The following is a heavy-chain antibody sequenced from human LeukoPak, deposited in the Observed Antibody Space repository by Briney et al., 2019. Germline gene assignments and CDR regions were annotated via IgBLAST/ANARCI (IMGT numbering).Heavy chain of an antibody. CDR2: IKQDGSEK. CDR3: AREMATDFDY. Sequence: GGSLRLSCTASGFTFSSYSMSWVRQAPGKGLEWVANIKQDGSEKYYVDSVKGRFTISRDNAKNSLYLQMNSLRAEDTAVYYCAREMATDFDYWGQGTLVTVSS. V-gene: IGHV3-7*01. CDR1: GFTFSSYS. J-gene: IGHJ4*02. D-gene: IGHD5-24*01.